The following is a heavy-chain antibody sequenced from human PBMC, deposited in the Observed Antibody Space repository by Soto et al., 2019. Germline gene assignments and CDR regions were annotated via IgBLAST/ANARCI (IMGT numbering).Heavy chain of an antibody. V-gene: IGHV1-18*01. Sequence: ASVKVSCKASGYTFTSCGISWVRQAPGQGLEWMGWISAYNGNTNYAQKLQGRVTMTTDTSTSTAYMELRSLRSDDTAVYYCALVCSSTSCPMYYYYYGMDVWGQGTTVTVSS. D-gene: IGHD2-2*01. J-gene: IGHJ6*02. CDR2: ISAYNGNT. CDR3: ALVCSSTSCPMYYYYYGMDV. CDR1: GYTFTSCG.